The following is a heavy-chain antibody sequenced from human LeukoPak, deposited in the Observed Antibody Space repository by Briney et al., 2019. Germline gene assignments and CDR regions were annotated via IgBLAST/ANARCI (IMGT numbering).Heavy chain of an antibody. CDR3: ARDPMRYCTNGVCYPNAFDI. D-gene: IGHD2-8*01. CDR1: GGSISSGSFY. J-gene: IGHJ3*02. V-gene: IGHV4-61*02. Sequence: SQTLSLTCTVSGGSISSGSFYWSWIRQPAGKGLEWIGRIYTSGSTNYNPSLKSRVTISVDTSKNQFSLKLSSVTAADTAVYYCARDPMRYCTNGVCYPNAFDIWGQGTMVTVSS. CDR2: IYTSGST.